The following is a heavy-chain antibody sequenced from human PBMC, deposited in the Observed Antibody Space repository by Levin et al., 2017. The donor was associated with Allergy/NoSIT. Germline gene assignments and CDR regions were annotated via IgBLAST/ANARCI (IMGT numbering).Heavy chain of an antibody. CDR1: GFTFNSYG. CDR3: ARDRGTSTWYINY. D-gene: IGHD6-13*01. Sequence: GGSLRLSCAASGFTFNSYGMHWVRQAPGKGLEWVALISYDGSKKYYADSVNGRFTISRDTSKNTVYLQLSSLRTEDTAVYYCARDRGTSTWYINYWGQGTLVTVSS. V-gene: IGHV3-30*03. CDR2: ISYDGSKK. J-gene: IGHJ4*02.